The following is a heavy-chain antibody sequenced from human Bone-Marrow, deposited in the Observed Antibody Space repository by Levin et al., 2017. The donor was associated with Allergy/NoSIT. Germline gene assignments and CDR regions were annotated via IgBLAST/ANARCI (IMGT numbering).Heavy chain of an antibody. J-gene: IGHJ4*02. V-gene: IGHV5-51*01. Sequence: KLGESLKISCQSSGYSFTKDWIAWVRLMPGTGLEWIGIIYPGDSNTRYSPSFQGQVTISADKSISTVYLQWSSLKASDTAIYYCAKAIDNYYGSGSYPPYYWGQGTLVTVSS. CDR3: AKAIDNYYGSGSYPPYY. D-gene: IGHD3-10*01. CDR1: GYSFTKDW. CDR2: IYPGDSNT.